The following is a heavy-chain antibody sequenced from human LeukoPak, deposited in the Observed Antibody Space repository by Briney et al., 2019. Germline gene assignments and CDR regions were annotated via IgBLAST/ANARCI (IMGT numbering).Heavy chain of an antibody. CDR2: ISAYNGHT. Sequence: ASVKVSCKTSGYTFTNYGIGQVRQAPGQGLEWMGWISAYNGHTNYAQKFQGRVTMTADTSTSTAYVELRSMRSDDTAIYYCARAIYSDYNSYLNWFDPWGQGTLVTVSS. CDR1: GYTFTNYG. J-gene: IGHJ5*02. D-gene: IGHD5-12*01. V-gene: IGHV1-18*01. CDR3: ARAIYSDYNSYLNWFDP.